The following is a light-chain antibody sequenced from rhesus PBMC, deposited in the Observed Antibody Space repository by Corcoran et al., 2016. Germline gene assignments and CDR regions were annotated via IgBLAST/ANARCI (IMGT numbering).Light chain of an antibody. J-gene: IGKJ3*01. V-gene: IGKV6-55*01. CDR1: QSIGSS. CDR2: FAS. CDR3: QQSSSFPFT. Sequence: EIVLTQSPAFQSVTLKEKVTITCQASQSIGSSLHWYQQKPDQSPKLLIKFASQSISGVPSRFSGSESGTDFRLTINSLEAEDAATYYCQQSSSFPFTFGPGTKLDIK.